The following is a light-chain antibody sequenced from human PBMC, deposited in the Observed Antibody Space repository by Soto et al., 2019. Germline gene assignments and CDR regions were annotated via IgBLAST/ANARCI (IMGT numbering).Light chain of an antibody. CDR1: QSVSSSY. CDR3: QQYGSSGT. CDR2: GPS. Sequence: EILLTQSPGTLSLSPGGRATVSCRASQSVSSSYLAWYQQKPGQAPRLLIYGPSSRATGIPDRFSGSGSGTDFTLTISRLEPEDFAVYYCQQYGSSGTFGQGTKVDIK. V-gene: IGKV3-20*01. J-gene: IGKJ1*01.